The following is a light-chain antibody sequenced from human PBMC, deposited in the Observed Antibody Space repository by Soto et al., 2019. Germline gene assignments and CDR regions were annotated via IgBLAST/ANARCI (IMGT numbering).Light chain of an antibody. V-gene: IGKV3-20*01. CDR2: GAS. Sequence: EIFLTQSPATLSLSPGERATLSCRASQSVSSYLAWYQQKPGQAPRLLIYGASSRATGIPDRFSGGGSGTDFTLTISRLEPEDFAVYYCQQYGSSPPITFGQGTRLEIK. J-gene: IGKJ5*01. CDR1: QSVSSY. CDR3: QQYGSSPPIT.